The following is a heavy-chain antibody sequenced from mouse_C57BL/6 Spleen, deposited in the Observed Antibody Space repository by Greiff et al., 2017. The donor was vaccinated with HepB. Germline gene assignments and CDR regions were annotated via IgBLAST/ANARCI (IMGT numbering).Heavy chain of an antibody. CDR1: GFTFSDYY. CDR2: ISNGGGST. Sequence: EVQVVESGGGLVQPGGSLKLSCAASGFTFSDYYMYWVRQTPEKRLEWVAYISNGGGSTYYPDTVKGRFTISRDNAKNTLYLQMSRLKSEDTAMYYCARRREMDYWGQGTSVTVSS. V-gene: IGHV5-12*01. CDR3: ARRREMDY. J-gene: IGHJ4*01. D-gene: IGHD3-3*01.